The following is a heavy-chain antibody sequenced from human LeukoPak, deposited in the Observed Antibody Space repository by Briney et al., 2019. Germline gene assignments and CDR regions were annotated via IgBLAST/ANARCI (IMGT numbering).Heavy chain of an antibody. V-gene: IGHV3-30*02. CDR1: GFTFSSYG. D-gene: IGHD6-13*01. Sequence: PGGSLRLSCAASGFTFSSYGMHWVRQAPGKGLEWVAFIRYDGSNKYYADSVKGRFTISRDNSKNTLYLQMNSLRAEDTAVYYRAKEGYSSSLGWVYYYYYYMDVWGKGTTVTVSS. CDR3: AKEGYSSSLGWVYYYYYYMDV. J-gene: IGHJ6*03. CDR2: IRYDGSNK.